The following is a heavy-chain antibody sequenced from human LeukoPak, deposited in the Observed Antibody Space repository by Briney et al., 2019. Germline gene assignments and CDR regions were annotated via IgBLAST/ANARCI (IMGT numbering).Heavy chain of an antibody. J-gene: IGHJ6*03. V-gene: IGHV4-59*01. CDR2: IYYSGST. D-gene: IGHD3-16*01. CDR3: ARETSQKGAHYMDV. CDR1: GGSISSYY. Sequence: SETLSLTCTVSGGSISSYYWSWIRQPPGKGLEWIGYIYYSGSTNHNPSLKSRVTISVDTSKNQFSLKLSSVTAADTAVYYCARETSQKGAHYMDVWGKGNPGHRLL.